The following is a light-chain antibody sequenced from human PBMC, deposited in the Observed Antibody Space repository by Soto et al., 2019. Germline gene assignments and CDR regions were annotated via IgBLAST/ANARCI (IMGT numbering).Light chain of an antibody. J-gene: IGLJ1*01. CDR1: SSDVGDYKS. CDR2: EVS. Sequence: QSALTQPASVSGSPGQSIAISCSETSSDVGDYKSVSWYQHHPGKLPKLVIFEVSNRPSGVSNRFSGSKSGNTASLTISGLQAEDEADYYCTSFAPGRIYVFGSGTKVTVL. V-gene: IGLV2-14*01. CDR3: TSFAPGRIYV.